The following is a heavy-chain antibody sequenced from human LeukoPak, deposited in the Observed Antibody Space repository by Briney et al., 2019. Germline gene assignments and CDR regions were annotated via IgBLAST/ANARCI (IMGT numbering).Heavy chain of an antibody. Sequence: GGSLRLSCAASGFTFSSYGVHWVRQAPGKGLEWVAFIRYDGSNKYYADSVKGRFTISRDNSKNTLYLQMNSLRAEDTAVYYCAKDRMGATTGSIDYWGQGTLVTVSS. CDR1: GFTFSSYG. CDR3: AKDRMGATTGSIDY. J-gene: IGHJ4*02. D-gene: IGHD1-26*01. CDR2: IRYDGSNK. V-gene: IGHV3-30*02.